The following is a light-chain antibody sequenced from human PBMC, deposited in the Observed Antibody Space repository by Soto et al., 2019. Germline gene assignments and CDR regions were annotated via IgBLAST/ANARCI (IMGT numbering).Light chain of an antibody. CDR2: GNT. CDR3: QSYDSSLGGFYV. J-gene: IGLJ1*01. CDR1: SSSIGAGYD. V-gene: IGLV1-40*01. Sequence: QSVLTQPPSVSGAPGQRVTISCTGSSSSIGAGYDVHWYQQLPGTVPKLLIFGNTNRPPGVPARFSASKSGTSASLAITGLQAEDEADYYCQSYDSSLGGFYVFGTGTKV.